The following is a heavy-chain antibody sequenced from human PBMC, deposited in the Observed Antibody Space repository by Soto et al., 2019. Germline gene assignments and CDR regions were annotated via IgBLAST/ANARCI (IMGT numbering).Heavy chain of an antibody. J-gene: IGHJ4*01. V-gene: IGHV4-31*03. CDR1: GGSISRVGFY. CDR3: ARGLYYYVLFKAFDN. Sequence: TSGALSLTCTVSGGSISRVGFYWSWIRQHPGKGLEWIGFIYYSGSTYYNPSLKSRVTISVDTSKNQFSLKLSSVTAADTAVYYCARGLYYYVLFKAFDNRGQVTLFPVSS. D-gene: IGHD3-10*02. CDR2: IYYSGST.